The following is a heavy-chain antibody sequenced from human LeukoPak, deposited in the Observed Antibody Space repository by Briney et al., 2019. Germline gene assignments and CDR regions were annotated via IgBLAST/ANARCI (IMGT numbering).Heavy chain of an antibody. CDR3: ARVSIVYGMDV. D-gene: IGHD3-3*02. V-gene: IGHV4-59*01. CDR1: GGSISSDY. Sequence: SETLSLTRSVSGGSISSDYWSWIRQPPGKGLEWIGYMYHSGSTNYNPSLKSRVTISLATSKKQFSLKLSSVTAADTAVYYCARVSIVYGMDVWGQGTTVTVSS. CDR2: MYHSGST. J-gene: IGHJ6*02.